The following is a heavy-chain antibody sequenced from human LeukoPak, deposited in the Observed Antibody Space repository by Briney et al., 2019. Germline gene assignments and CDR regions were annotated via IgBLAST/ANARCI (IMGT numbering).Heavy chain of an antibody. Sequence: GGSLRLSCAASGFTFDDYAMHWVRHTPGKGLEWVSHISWNSATIEYADSVKGRFTISRDNAKNSLYLQMNSLRAEDTALYYCVKEVGAAVGRSSFDYWGQGTLVTVSS. CDR3: VKEVGAAVGRSSFDY. V-gene: IGHV3-9*01. J-gene: IGHJ4*02. CDR1: GFTFDDYA. CDR2: ISWNSATI. D-gene: IGHD6-13*01.